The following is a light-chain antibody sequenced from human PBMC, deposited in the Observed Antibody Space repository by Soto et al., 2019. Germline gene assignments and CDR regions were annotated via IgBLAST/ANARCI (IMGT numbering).Light chain of an antibody. V-gene: IGKV3-20*01. Sequence: EIVLTQSPGTLSLSPGERATLSCRASQSVSSSYLAWYQQKPGQAPRLLIYGASSRATGIPDRFSGSGSGSDVTLTISRLEPEDFAVYYCQQYRSSSYTFGQGTKLEIK. CDR3: QQYRSSSYT. J-gene: IGKJ2*01. CDR2: GAS. CDR1: QSVSSSY.